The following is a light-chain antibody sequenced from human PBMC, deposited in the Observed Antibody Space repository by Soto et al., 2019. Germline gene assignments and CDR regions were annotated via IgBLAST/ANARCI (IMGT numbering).Light chain of an antibody. Sequence: QSVLTQPPSVSGAPGQRVTISCTGSRSNIGAAYDVHWYQQVPGTAPKLLIYANTNRPSGVPDRFSGSKSGTSASLTITGLQAEDEADYHCQSYDTRLNAVVFGGGTQLTVL. CDR1: RSNIGAAYD. CDR3: QSYDTRLNAVV. J-gene: IGLJ2*01. V-gene: IGLV1-40*01. CDR2: ANT.